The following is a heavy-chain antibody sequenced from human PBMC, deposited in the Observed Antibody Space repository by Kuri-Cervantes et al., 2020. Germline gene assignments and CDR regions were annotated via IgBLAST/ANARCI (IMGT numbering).Heavy chain of an antibody. D-gene: IGHD6-19*01. CDR3: ARGGKGGWYTPFDY. J-gene: IGHJ4*02. CDR1: GFTFSSYA. Sequence: GESLKISCAASGFTFSSYAMHWVRQAPGKGLEWVAVISYDGSNKYYADSVKGRFTISRDNSKYTLYLQMNSLRAEDTAVYYCARGGKGGWYTPFDYWGQGTLVTVSS. V-gene: IGHV3-30-3*01. CDR2: ISYDGSNK.